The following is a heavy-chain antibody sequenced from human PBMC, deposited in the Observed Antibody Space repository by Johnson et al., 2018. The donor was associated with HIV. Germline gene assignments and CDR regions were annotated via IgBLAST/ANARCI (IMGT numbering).Heavy chain of an antibody. CDR3: AKEQSVVVIGIGGFDS. D-gene: IGHD3-22*01. J-gene: IGHJ3*02. CDR2: ISSSGSTI. V-gene: IGHV3-11*04. CDR1: GFSFSDYY. Sequence: QVQLVESGGGVVQPGGSLRLSCAASGFSFSDYYMRWLRQAPGKGLACISYISSSGSTIFYADSVQGRFPLSRDNSKNTLYLQMNSLRDEDTAVYYCAKEQSVVVIGIGGFDSWGQGTMVTVSS.